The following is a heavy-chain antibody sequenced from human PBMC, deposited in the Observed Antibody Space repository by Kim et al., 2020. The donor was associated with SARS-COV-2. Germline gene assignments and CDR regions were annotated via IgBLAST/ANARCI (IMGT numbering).Heavy chain of an antibody. CDR3: ARARDGVEDHFGVVTTFHDAFDI. V-gene: IGHV1-69*13. D-gene: IGHD3-3*01. CDR1: GGTFSSYA. CDR2: IIPIFGTA. J-gene: IGHJ3*02. Sequence: SVKVSCKASGGTFSSYAISWVRQAPGQGLEWMGGIIPIFGTANYAQKFQGRVTITADESTSTAYMELSSLRSEDTAVYYCARARDGVEDHFGVVTTFHDAFDIWGQGTMVTVSS.